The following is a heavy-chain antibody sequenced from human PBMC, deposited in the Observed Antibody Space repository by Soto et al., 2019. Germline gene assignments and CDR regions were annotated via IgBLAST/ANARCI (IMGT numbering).Heavy chain of an antibody. CDR1: GATFSSCA. V-gene: IGHV1-69*13. CDR2: IIPIFGRA. Sequence: ASVKGSCKASGATFSSCAISWVRQDHEQGVEWMGGIIPIFGRANYAQKFQGRVRITADESTSTAYMELSSLRSEDTAVYYCARAMRGITISNYYCYGMDVWGQGTTVTVSS. J-gene: IGHJ6*02. CDR3: ARAMRGITISNYYCYGMDV. D-gene: IGHD3-9*01.